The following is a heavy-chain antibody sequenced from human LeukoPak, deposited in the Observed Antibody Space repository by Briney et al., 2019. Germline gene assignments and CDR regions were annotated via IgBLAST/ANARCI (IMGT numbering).Heavy chain of an antibody. CDR2: MYSGGGT. Sequence: QSGGSLRLSCAASGFIVSSNYMSWVRQAPGKGLEWVSVMYSGGGTYYADSVKGRFTISRDNSKNTLYLHMNSLRAEDTALYYCARSSGWYFFDYWGQGNPVTVSS. V-gene: IGHV3-53*01. CDR1: GFIVSSNY. D-gene: IGHD6-19*01. J-gene: IGHJ4*02. CDR3: ARSSGWYFFDY.